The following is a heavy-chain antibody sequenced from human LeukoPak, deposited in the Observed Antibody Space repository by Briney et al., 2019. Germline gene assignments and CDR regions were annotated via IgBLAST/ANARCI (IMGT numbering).Heavy chain of an antibody. CDR2: ISSNGSTI. D-gene: IGHD3-10*01. Sequence: GGSLRLSCAASGFTFDDYAMNWVRQAPGKGLEWVSYISSNGSTIYYADSVKGRFTISRDNAKNSLYLQMNSLRAEDTAVYYCARVYDSGSQAYFYYMDVWGKGTTVTISS. CDR1: GFTFDDYA. CDR3: ARVYDSGSQAYFYYMDV. J-gene: IGHJ6*03. V-gene: IGHV3-48*03.